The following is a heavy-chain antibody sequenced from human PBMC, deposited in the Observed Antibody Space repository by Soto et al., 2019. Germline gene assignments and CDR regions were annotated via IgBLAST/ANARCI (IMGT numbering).Heavy chain of an antibody. CDR2: ISAYNGNT. CDR3: ARDFFGTYGSGTTVSLEEKDSYYYYMDV. V-gene: IGHV1-18*01. Sequence: GASVKVSCKASGYTFTSYGISWVRQAPGQGLEWMGWISAYNGNTNYAQKLQGRVTMTTDTSTSTAYMELRSLRSDDTAVYYCARDFFGTYGSGTTVSLEEKDSYYYYMDVWGKGTTVTVSS. J-gene: IGHJ6*03. CDR1: GYTFTSYG. D-gene: IGHD3-10*01.